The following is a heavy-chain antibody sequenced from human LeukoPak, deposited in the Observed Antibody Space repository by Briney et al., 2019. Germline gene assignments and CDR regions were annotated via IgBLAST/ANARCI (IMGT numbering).Heavy chain of an antibody. J-gene: IGHJ4*02. CDR3: ARDRRYYDILTGYYTGGFDY. CDR2: ISSSSSYT. CDR1: GFTFSDYY. D-gene: IGHD3-9*01. Sequence: GGSLRLSCAASGFTFSDYYMSWIRQAPGKGLEWVSYISSSSSYTNYADSVQGRFTISRDNAKNSLYLQMNRLRAEDTAVYYCARDRRYYDILTGYYTGGFDYWGQGTLVTVSS. V-gene: IGHV3-11*05.